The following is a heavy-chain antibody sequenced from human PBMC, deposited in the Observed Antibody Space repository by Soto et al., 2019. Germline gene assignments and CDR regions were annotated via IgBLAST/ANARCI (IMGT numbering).Heavy chain of an antibody. CDR3: AKNQYYDFWSGYNNWLDP. CDR2: ISGSGGST. CDR1: GFTFSSYA. V-gene: IGHV3-23*01. J-gene: IGHJ5*02. D-gene: IGHD3-3*01. Sequence: SLRLSCAASGFTFSSYAMSWVRQAPGKGLEWVSAISGSGGSTYYADSVKGRFTISRDNSKNTLYLQMNSLRAEDTAVYYCAKNQYYDFWSGYNNWLDPWGQGTLVTVSS.